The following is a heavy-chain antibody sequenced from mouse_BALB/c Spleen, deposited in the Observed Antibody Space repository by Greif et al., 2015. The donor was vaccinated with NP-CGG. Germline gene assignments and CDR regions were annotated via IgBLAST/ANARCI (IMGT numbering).Heavy chain of an antibody. D-gene: IGHD1-1*01. J-gene: IGHJ4*01. CDR3: TRSYYYGSSYYAMDY. CDR1: GYTFTSYW. CDR2: IYPGSGST. V-gene: IGHV1S22*01. Sequence: LQQSGSELVRPGASVKLSCKASGYTFTSYWMHWVKQRHGQGLEWIGNIYPGSGSTNYDEKFKSKGTLTVDTSSSTAYMHLSSLTSEDSGVYYCTRSYYYGSSYYAMDYWGQGTSVTVSS.